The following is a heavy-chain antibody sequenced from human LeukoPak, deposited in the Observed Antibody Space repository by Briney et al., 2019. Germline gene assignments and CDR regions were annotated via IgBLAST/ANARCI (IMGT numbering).Heavy chain of an antibody. CDR2: IWYDGSNK. Sequence: GGSPPLSCAASGFTFSSYGMHWVRLAPGKGLEWVAVIWYDGSNKYYADSVKGRFTTSRENSKNTLYVQVNSLRAESTAVYYCERDTTALDYWGQGTLVTVSS. CDR1: GFTFSSYG. J-gene: IGHJ4*02. D-gene: IGHD4-11*01. V-gene: IGHV3-33*01. CDR3: ERDTTALDY.